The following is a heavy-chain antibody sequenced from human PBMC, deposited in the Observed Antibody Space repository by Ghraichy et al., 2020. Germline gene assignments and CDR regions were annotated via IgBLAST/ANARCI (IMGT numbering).Heavy chain of an antibody. J-gene: IGHJ5*02. V-gene: IGHV2-5*02. Sequence: SGPTLVKPTQTLTLTCTFSGFSLSTSGVGVGWIRQPPGKALEWIALIYWDVDKRYSPSLKSRLTITKDTPQTQVVLTMTNMDPVDTATYYCAHSYNTLNAHEYFDPWGQGTLVTVSS. D-gene: IGHD3-3*01. CDR2: IYWDVDK. CDR1: GFSLSTSGVG. CDR3: AHSYNTLNAHEYFDP.